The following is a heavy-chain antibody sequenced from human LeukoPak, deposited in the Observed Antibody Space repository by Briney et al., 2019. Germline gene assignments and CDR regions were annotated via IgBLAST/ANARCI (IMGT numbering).Heavy chain of an antibody. J-gene: IGHJ6*03. D-gene: IGHD6-13*01. Sequence: GGSLRLSCAASGFTFSSYSMNWVRQAPGKGLEWVSYISSSSSTIYYADSVKGRFTISRDNAKNSLYLQMNSLRAEDTAVYYCARDMAAARPDLYYMDVWGKGTTVTVSS. V-gene: IGHV3-48*01. CDR1: GFTFSSYS. CDR2: ISSSSSTI. CDR3: ARDMAAARPDLYYMDV.